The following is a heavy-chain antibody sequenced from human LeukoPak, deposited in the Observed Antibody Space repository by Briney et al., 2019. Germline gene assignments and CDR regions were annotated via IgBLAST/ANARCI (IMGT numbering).Heavy chain of an antibody. CDR2: ISRNSGSI. J-gene: IGHJ4*02. CDR1: GFTFNDYA. Sequence: GGSLRLSCAASGFTFNDYAMHWVRQAPGKGLEWVSGISRNSGSIGYADSVKGRFTISRDNAKNSLYLQMNSLRAEDTALYYCAKDIGTGFGELVFDYWGQGTLVTVSS. V-gene: IGHV3-9*01. D-gene: IGHD3-10*01. CDR3: AKDIGTGFGELVFDY.